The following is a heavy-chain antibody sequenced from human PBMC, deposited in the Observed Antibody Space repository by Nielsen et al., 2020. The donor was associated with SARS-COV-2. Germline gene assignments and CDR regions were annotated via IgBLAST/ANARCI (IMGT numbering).Heavy chain of an antibody. J-gene: IGHJ4*01. D-gene: IGHD2-2*01. Sequence: GGSLRLSCAASGFTFNTYAMSWIRQAPGKGLEWISAISGRGTNSFYADSVKGRFTISRDNSNHTLYMQLTNLRAEDTAVYYCANDFGDCGSSTCRPKWVHGSRITVS. V-gene: IGHV3-23*01. CDR2: ISGRGTNS. CDR3: ANDFGDCGSSTCRPK. CDR1: GFTFNTYA.